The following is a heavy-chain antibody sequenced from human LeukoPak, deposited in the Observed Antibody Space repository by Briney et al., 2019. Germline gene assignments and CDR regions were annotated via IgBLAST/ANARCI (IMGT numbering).Heavy chain of an antibody. CDR3: ARDEPLVVTTVVAPYDY. CDR1: GYTFTGYY. V-gene: IGHV1-2*02. CDR2: INPNSGGT. J-gene: IGHJ4*02. D-gene: IGHD4-23*01. Sequence: GASVKVSCKASGYTFTGYYIHGVRQAPGQGLEWRGWINPNSGGTMYAQKFQGRVTFTRDTSITTAYMELSRLTSDDTAVFYCARDEPLVVTTVVAPYDYWGQGTLVTVSS.